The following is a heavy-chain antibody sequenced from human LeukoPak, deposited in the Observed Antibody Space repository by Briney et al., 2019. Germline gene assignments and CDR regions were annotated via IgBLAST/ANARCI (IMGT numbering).Heavy chain of an antibody. Sequence: KASETLSLTCTVSGGSISSYYWSWIRQPPGKGLEWIGYIYYSGSTNYNPSLKSRVTISVDTSKNQFSLKLSSVTAADTAVYYCARSLEAAEMDVWGQGTTVTVSS. D-gene: IGHD6-13*01. V-gene: IGHV4-59*08. CDR1: GGSISSYY. CDR3: ARSLEAAEMDV. J-gene: IGHJ6*02. CDR2: IYYSGST.